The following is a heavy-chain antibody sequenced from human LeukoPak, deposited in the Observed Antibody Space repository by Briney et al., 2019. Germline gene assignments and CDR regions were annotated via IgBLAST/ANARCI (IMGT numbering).Heavy chain of an antibody. D-gene: IGHD6-19*01. CDR1: GGSISSDY. J-gene: IGHJ6*02. CDR3: ARAGDRSGFHYYYYGMHV. V-gene: IGHV4-59*01. Sequence: SETLSLTCTVSGGSISSDYRSWIREPPGKGLEWRGDIYYRGSTNYNPSLKSRATISVDTSRTQFPLKLSSVTAADTGVYYGARAGDRSGFHYYYYGMHVWGQGTTVTVSS. CDR2: IYYRGST.